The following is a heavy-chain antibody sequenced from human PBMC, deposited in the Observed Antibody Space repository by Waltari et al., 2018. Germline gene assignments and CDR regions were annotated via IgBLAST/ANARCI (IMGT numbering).Heavy chain of an antibody. Sequence: EVQLVESGGGLVKPGGSLRLSCAASGFTFSNAWMSWVRQAPGKGLEWVRRIKSKTDGGTTDYAAPVKGRFTISRDDSKNTLYLQMNSLKTEDTAVYYCTARVSPGREYWGQGTLVTVSS. J-gene: IGHJ4*02. CDR3: TARVSPGREY. V-gene: IGHV3-15*01. CDR2: IKSKTDGGTT. CDR1: GFTFSNAW.